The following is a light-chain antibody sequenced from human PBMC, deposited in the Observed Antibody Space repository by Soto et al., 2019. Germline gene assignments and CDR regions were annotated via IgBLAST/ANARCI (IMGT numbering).Light chain of an antibody. CDR3: HQYGSSVP. J-gene: IGKJ4*02. CDR2: GAS. CDR1: QSVTSKY. V-gene: IGKV3-20*01. Sequence: EIVLTQSPDTLSLSPGERATLSCRASQSVTSKYLAWYQQKPGQAPRLLIHGASNRATGIPDRFSGSGSGTDFTLTISGLEPGDFALYYCHQYGSSVPFGGGTKVEIK.